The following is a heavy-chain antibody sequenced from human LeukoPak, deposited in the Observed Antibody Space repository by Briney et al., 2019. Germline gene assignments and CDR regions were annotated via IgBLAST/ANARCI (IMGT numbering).Heavy chain of an antibody. J-gene: IGHJ4*02. V-gene: IGHV3-33*01. CDR3: ARDPGGVVYFDY. CDR2: IWYDGSNK. Sequence: PGGSLGLSCAVSGFTFSNYDMHWVRQAPGKGLEWVAVIWYDGSNKYYADSVKGRFTISRDNSKNTLYLQMNTLRAEDTAVYYCARDPGGVVYFDYWGQGTLVTVSS. D-gene: IGHD2-8*01. CDR1: GFTFSNYD.